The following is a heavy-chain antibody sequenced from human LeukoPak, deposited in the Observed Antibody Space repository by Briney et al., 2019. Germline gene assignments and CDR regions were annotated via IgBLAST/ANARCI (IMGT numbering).Heavy chain of an antibody. D-gene: IGHD3-10*01. V-gene: IGHV3-15*04. J-gene: IGHJ4*02. Sequence: PGGSLRLSCAASGFSFSDAWMSWVRQIPGKGLEWVGRIESKTDGGTTDYAAPVKGRFTISRDDSTNTLYLQMNSLKSEDTAVYYCTTCGSARKFDYWGQGILVTVSS. CDR1: GFSFSDAW. CDR3: TTCGSARKFDY. CDR2: IESKTDGGTT.